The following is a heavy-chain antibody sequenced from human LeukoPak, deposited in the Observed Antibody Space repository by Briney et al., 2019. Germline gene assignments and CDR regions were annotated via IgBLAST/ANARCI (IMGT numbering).Heavy chain of an antibody. CDR3: ARDMSVRGVPRNDAFDI. J-gene: IGHJ3*02. CDR1: GDSISSSNW. D-gene: IGHD3-10*02. V-gene: IGHV4-4*02. Sequence: ASETLSLTCAVSGDSISSSNWWNWVRQPPGKGLEWIGEISHSGTTLYNPSLRSRVTISIDKSKNQFSLNLSSVTAADTAVYYCARDMSVRGVPRNDAFDIWGQGTMVTVSS. CDR2: ISHSGTT.